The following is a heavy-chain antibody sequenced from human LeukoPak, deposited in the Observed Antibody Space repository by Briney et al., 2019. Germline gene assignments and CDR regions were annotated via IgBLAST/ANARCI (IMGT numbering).Heavy chain of an antibody. CDR1: GGSISSYY. CDR3: ARGGYYDSSGYYSYDAFDI. J-gene: IGHJ3*02. Sequence: KPSETLSLTCTVSGGSISSYYWSWSRQPPGKGQERIGYVYYSGSTNYNPSLKSRVTISVDTSKNQFSLKLSSVTAADTAVYYCARGGYYDSSGYYSYDAFDIWGQGTMVTVSS. CDR2: VYYSGST. D-gene: IGHD3-22*01. V-gene: IGHV4-59*01.